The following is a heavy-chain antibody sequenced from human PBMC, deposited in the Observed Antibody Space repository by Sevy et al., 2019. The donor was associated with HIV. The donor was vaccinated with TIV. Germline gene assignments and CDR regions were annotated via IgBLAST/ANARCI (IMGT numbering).Heavy chain of an antibody. V-gene: IGHV3-64D*06. Sequence: GGSLRLSCSASGFTFSSYAMHWVRQAPGKGLEYVSAISSNGGSTYYADSVKGRFTISRDNSKNTLYLQMSSLSAEDTAVYYCVKARLRLGELSLYYFDYWGQGTLVTVSS. CDR3: VKARLRLGELSLYYFDY. CDR2: ISSNGGST. J-gene: IGHJ4*02. D-gene: IGHD3-16*02. CDR1: GFTFSSYA.